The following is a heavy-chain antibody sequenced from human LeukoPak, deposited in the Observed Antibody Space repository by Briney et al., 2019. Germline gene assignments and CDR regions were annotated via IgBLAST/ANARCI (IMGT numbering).Heavy chain of an antibody. CDR1: GGSFSGYY. CDR3: ARRPYYGSGSYYNVWWFDP. J-gene: IGHJ5*02. D-gene: IGHD3-10*01. Sequence: SETPSLTCAVYGGSFSGYYWSWIRQPPGKGLEWIGEINHSGSTNYNPSLKSRVTISVDTSKNQFSLKLSSVTAADTAVYYCARRPYYGSGSYYNVWWFDPWGQGTLVTVSS. CDR2: INHSGST. V-gene: IGHV4-34*01.